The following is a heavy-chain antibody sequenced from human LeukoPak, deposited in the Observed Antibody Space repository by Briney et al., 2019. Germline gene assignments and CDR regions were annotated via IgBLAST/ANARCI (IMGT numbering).Heavy chain of an antibody. CDR2: ISSDTSTI. V-gene: IGHV3-48*01. CDR3: ARESNSGS. CDR1: GFIFSTHS. D-gene: IGHD1-26*01. Sequence: GGSLRLSCAASGFIFSTHSMNWVRQAPGKGLEWVSYISSDTSTIFYADSVRGRFTISRDNAKNSLYLQMNSLRAEDTAVYYCARESNSGSWGQGTLVTVSS. J-gene: IGHJ5*02.